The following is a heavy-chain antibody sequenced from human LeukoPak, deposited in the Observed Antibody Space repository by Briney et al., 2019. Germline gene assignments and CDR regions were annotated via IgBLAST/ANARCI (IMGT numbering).Heavy chain of an antibody. CDR2: IYYSGST. D-gene: IGHD3-3*01. J-gene: IGHJ3*02. CDR3: ARAPGYYDFWSGSRKGAFDI. CDR1: GGSISSGGYY. V-gene: IGHV4-61*08. Sequence: SETLSLTCTVSGGSISSGGYYWSWIRQHPGKGLEWIGYIYYSGSTNYNPSLKSRVTISVDTSKNQFSLKLSSVTAADTAVYYCARAPGYYDFWSGSRKGAFDIWGQGTMVTVSS.